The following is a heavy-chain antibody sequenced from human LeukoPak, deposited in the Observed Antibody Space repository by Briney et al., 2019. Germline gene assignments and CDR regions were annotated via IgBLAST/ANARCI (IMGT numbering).Heavy chain of an antibody. CDR2: ITYDGSTK. Sequence: GGSLRLSCAASGFTFSSYAMHWVRQAPGKGLEWVAVITYDGSTKYYADSVKGRFTISRDNSKNTLYLQMNSLRAEDTAVYYCARGKRITIFGGNKRDYFDYWGQGTLVTVSS. CDR1: GFTFSSYA. D-gene: IGHD3-3*01. V-gene: IGHV3-30*04. CDR3: ARGKRITIFGGNKRDYFDY. J-gene: IGHJ4*02.